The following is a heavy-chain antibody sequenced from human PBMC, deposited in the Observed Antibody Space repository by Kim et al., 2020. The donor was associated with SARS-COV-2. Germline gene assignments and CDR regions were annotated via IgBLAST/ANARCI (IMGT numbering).Heavy chain of an antibody. CDR1: GFTFSSYG. Sequence: GGSLRLSCAASGFTFSSYGMHWVRQAPGKGLEWVAVIWYDGSNKYYADSVKGRFTISRDNSKNTLYLQMNSLRAEDTAVYYCARDTNSYGSWSGFDPWGQGTLVTVSS. J-gene: IGHJ5*02. V-gene: IGHV3-33*01. D-gene: IGHD5-18*01. CDR2: IWYDGSNK. CDR3: ARDTNSYGSWSGFDP.